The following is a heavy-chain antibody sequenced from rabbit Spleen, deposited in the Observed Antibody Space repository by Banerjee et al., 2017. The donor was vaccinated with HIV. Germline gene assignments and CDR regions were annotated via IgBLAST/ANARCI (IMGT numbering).Heavy chain of an antibody. CDR1: GFSFSTDYY. V-gene: IGHV1S45*01. J-gene: IGHJ4*01. D-gene: IGHD7-1*01. Sequence: QQQLEESGGGLVKPGGTLTLTCTASGFSFSTDYYMCWVRQAPGKGLEWIACIDTNDGDTDYANWPKGRFTISKTSSTTVTLQMTSLTAADTATYFCARDGVDTKRGYSLFGLWGPGTLVTVS. CDR3: ARDGVDTKRGYSLFGL. CDR2: IDTNDGDT.